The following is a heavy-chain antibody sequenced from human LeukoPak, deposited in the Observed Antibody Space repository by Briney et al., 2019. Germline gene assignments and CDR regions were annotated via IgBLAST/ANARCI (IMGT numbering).Heavy chain of an antibody. CDR3: ARTGGSFYFYYYMDV. D-gene: IGHD1-26*01. Sequence: PSETLSLTCAVSGGSISSPNWWSWVRQPPGKGLEWIGEICHSGMTNYKTSLKSRVTISVDESKNQFSLKLSSVTAADTAVYYCARTGGSFYFYYYMDVWGKGTTVTVSS. V-gene: IGHV4-4*02. J-gene: IGHJ6*03. CDR1: GGSISSPNW. CDR2: ICHSGMT.